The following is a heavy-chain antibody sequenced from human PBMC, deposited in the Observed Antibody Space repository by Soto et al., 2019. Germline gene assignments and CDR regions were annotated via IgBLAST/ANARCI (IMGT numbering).Heavy chain of an antibody. J-gene: IGHJ4*02. CDR1: GGSISSGGYS. Sequence: QLQLQESGSRLVKPSQTLSLTCAVSGGSISSGGYSWSWIRQPTGKGLEWIGDIYHSGNTYYNPSLKSRVTISADRSKSQFSPKLSSVTAAHTAVYYSARVPDYWGQGTLVTVSS. CDR2: IYHSGNT. V-gene: IGHV4-30-2*01. CDR3: ARVPDY.